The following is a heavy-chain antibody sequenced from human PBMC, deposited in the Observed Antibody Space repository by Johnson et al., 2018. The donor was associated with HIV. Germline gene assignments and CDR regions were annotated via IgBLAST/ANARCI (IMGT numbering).Heavy chain of an antibody. CDR1: GFTVSRNY. J-gene: IGHJ3*02. CDR3: ARELEIAQGLDAFDI. D-gene: IGHD5-24*01. V-gene: IGHV3-7*01. CDR2: IKQDGSEK. Sequence: VQLVESGGGLVQPGGSLRLSCAASGFTVSRNYMNWVRQAPGKGLEWVANIKQDGSEKYYVDSVKGRFTISRDNAKNSLYLQMNRLRAEDTAVYYCARELEIAQGLDAFDIWGQGTMVTVSS.